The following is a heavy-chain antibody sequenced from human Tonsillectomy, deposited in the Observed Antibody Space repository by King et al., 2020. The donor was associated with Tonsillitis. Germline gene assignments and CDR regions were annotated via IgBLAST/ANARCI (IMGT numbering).Heavy chain of an antibody. J-gene: IGHJ3*02. CDR1: GFTFSSYA. Sequence: VQLVESGGGLVQPGGSLRLSCAASGFTFSSYAMNWVRQAPGKGLEWVSTIRGSGGSTYYADSVKGRFTISRDNSKNTVYLQMNSLRAEDTALYFCAKDGNGDYGWEAFDIWGQGTMVTVSS. CDR2: IRGSGGST. D-gene: IGHD4-17*01. V-gene: IGHV3-23*04. CDR3: AKDGNGDYGWEAFDI.